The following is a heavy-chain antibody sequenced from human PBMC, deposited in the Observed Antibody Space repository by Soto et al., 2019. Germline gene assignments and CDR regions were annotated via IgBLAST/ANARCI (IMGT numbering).Heavy chain of an antibody. CDR1: GFAFSNYP. V-gene: IGHV3-23*01. CDR2: ISGSGVNT. CDR3: ADGGEWSYNFDY. Sequence: EVRLLESGGGFVQPGWSLRLSCTASGFAFSNYPMSWVRQAPGKGLEWVSSISGSGVNTYSPDSVKGRFTICRDNSKNTLYPQINSLSAEDTAVYYCADGGEWSYNFDYWGQGTLVTVSS. D-gene: IGHD2-8*01. J-gene: IGHJ4*02.